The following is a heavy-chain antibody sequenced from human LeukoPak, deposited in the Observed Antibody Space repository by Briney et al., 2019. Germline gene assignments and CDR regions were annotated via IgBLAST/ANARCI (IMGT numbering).Heavy chain of an antibody. CDR2: INPNSGGT. J-gene: IGHJ4*02. Sequence: WASVKVSCKASGYTFTGYYMHWVRQAPGQGLEWMGWINPNSGGTNYAQKFQGWVTMTRDTSISTAYMELSRLRSDDTAVYYCARGDDILTGYLYYFDYWGQGTLVIVSS. V-gene: IGHV1-2*04. CDR1: GYTFTGYY. CDR3: ARGDDILTGYLYYFDY. D-gene: IGHD3-9*01.